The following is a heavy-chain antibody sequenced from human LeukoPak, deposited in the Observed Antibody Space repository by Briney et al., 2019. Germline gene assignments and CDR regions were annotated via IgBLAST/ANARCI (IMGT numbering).Heavy chain of an antibody. V-gene: IGHV3-23*01. CDR3: AREGPHGNWGGYYYYYMDV. D-gene: IGHD7-27*01. Sequence: GGSLRLSCAASGFTFSSYAMSWVRQAPGKGLEWVSVISGSGGSTYYADSVKGRFTISRDNSKNTLYLQMNSLRAEDTAVYYCAREGPHGNWGGYYYYYMDVWGKGTTVTVPS. CDR1: GFTFSSYA. CDR2: ISGSGGST. J-gene: IGHJ6*03.